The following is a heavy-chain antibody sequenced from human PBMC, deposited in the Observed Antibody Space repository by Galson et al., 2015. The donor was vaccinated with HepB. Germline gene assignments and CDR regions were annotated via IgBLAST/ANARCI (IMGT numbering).Heavy chain of an antibody. J-gene: IGHJ4*02. D-gene: IGHD4-17*01. CDR1: GFTFSNYA. V-gene: IGHV3-23*01. CDR3: AKGTEDYGDSRTDY. CDR2: ISGSGGRI. Sequence: SLRLSCAASGFTFSNYAMNWVRQAPGKGLEWVSSISGSGGRIYYADSVKGRFTISRDNSKNTLYLQMNSLRGEDTAVYYCAKGTEDYGDSRTDYWGQGTLVTVSS.